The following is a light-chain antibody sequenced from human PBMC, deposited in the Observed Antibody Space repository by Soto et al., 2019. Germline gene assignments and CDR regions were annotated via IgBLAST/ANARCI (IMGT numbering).Light chain of an antibody. CDR1: QSVSSY. CDR3: QQYGSSPRT. CDR2: DAS. V-gene: IGKV3-11*01. Sequence: EIVLTQSPATLSLSPXERATLSCRASQSVSSYLAWYQQKPGQAPRLLIYDASNRATGIPARFSGSGSGTDFTLTISSLEPEDFAVYCCQQYGSSPRTFGQGTKVDIK. J-gene: IGKJ1*01.